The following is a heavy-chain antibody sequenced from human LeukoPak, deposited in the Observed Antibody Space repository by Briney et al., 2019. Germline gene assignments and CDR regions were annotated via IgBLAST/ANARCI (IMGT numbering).Heavy chain of an antibody. D-gene: IGHD3-22*01. CDR3: AKDLYDSRRNFDY. Sequence: GSVKISCKTSGYTFTTYCIIWVRRAPRQGREWMGWIIVYNGNKNYAQKLHGRDTTTTDTYTITPYIWLWSLRYDDTAVYYSAKDLYDSRRNFDYWGQGTLVTVSS. CDR2: IIVYNGNK. J-gene: IGHJ4*02. CDR1: GYTFTTYC. V-gene: IGHV1-18*01.